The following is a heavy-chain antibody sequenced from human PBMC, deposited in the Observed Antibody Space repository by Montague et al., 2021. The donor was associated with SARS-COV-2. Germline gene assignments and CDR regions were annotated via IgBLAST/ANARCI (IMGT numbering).Heavy chain of an antibody. D-gene: IGHD4-17*01. Sequence: SETLSLTCTVSGDSTSCTNYYWGWIRQAPGKGLDWIGTIYNSGTTYYXPSLKSRLTISIDTSKNQFSLKLTSVTAADTAVYYCARHRNYGDHSLDNWFHPWGQGTLVTVSS. J-gene: IGHJ5*02. CDR3: ARHRNYGDHSLDNWFHP. CDR1: GDSTSCTNYY. V-gene: IGHV4-39*01. CDR2: IYNSGTT.